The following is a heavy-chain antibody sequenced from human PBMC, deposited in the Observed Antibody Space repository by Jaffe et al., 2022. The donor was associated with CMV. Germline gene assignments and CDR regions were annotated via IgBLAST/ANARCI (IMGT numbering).Heavy chain of an antibody. CDR3: AKDVNLGPPVEYFDS. CDR2: IRATTDET. CDR1: GFVFGSYA. V-gene: IGHV3-23*01. D-gene: IGHD3-16*01. Sequence: EVQLLESGGGLIPPGGSLRLSCSASGFVFGSYAMSWVRQAPGKALEWVSSIRATTDETLYADSVRGRFTISRDNSKNTLYLEMSSLRAEDTAVYYCAKDVNLGPPVEYFDSWGQGTLVTVST. J-gene: IGHJ4*02.